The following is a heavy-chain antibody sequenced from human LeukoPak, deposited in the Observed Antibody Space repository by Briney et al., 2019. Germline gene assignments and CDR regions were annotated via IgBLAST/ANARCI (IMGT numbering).Heavy chain of an antibody. V-gene: IGHV3-30*02. CDR1: GFTFSTYG. D-gene: IGHD6-19*01. CDR2: IPYDGSNK. CDR3: AKDRPGYSSGWALDY. J-gene: IGHJ4*02. Sequence: GGSLRLPCAASGFTFSTYGMHWVRQAPGKGLEWVAFIPYDGSNKYYADSMKGRFTISRDKSKNTLYLQMDSLRGEDTAVYYCAKDRPGYSSGWALDYWGQGTLVTVSS.